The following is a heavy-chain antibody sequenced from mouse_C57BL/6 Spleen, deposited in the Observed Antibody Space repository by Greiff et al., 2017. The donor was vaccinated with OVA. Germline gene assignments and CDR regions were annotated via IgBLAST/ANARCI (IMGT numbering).Heavy chain of an antibody. Sequence: QVQLQQSGTELVKPGASVKLSCKASGYTFTSYWMHWVKQRPGQGLEWIGNINPSNGGTNYNEKFKSKATLTVDNSSSTAYMQLSSLTSEDSAVYYCARECYYVLYWYFDVWGTGTTVTVSA. CDR3: ARECYYVLYWYFDV. D-gene: IGHD1-1*01. J-gene: IGHJ1*03. CDR2: INPSNGGT. V-gene: IGHV1-53*01. CDR1: GYTFTSYW.